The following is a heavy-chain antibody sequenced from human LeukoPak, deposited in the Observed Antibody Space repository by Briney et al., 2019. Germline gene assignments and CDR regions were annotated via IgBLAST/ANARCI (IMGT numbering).Heavy chain of an antibody. V-gene: IGHV3-23*01. CDR1: GFTFSSYA. D-gene: IGHD3-22*01. CDR2: ISGSGGST. CDR3: AKAAYSSGYYNYFDY. Sequence: GGSLRLSCAASGFTFSSYAMSWVRQAPGKGLEWVSAISGSGGSTYYADSVKGRFTISRDNSKNTLYLQMHSLRAEDTAFYYCAKAAYSSGYYNYFDYWGQGTLVTVSS. J-gene: IGHJ4*02.